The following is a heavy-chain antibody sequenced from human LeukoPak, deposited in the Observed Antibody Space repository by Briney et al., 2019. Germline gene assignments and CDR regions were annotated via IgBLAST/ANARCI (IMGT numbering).Heavy chain of an antibody. V-gene: IGHV1-18*01. Sequence: GASVKVSCKASGYTFTSYGISWVRQAPGQGLEWMGWISAYNGNTNYAQKLQGRVTMTTDTSTSTAYMELRSLRSDDTAVYYCARTEGSGSYLPPSKYYFDYWGQGTLVTVSS. J-gene: IGHJ4*02. CDR3: ARTEGSGSYLPPSKYYFDY. D-gene: IGHD3-10*01. CDR2: ISAYNGNT. CDR1: GYTFTSYG.